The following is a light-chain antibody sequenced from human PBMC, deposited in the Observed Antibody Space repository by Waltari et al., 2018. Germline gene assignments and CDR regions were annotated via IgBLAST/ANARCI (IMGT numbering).Light chain of an antibody. J-gene: IGKJ1*01. CDR3: MQGTHWPWT. V-gene: IGKV2-30*01. Sequence: DDVLTQSPLSLPVTLGQTASISSTSSQGLVYRDGNIYLSCFHHRPGQSPRRLIHKISNRNSGVPDRFTGSWSGTDFTLRISRVEAEDVGVYYCMQGTHWPWTFGQGTRVEIK. CDR1: QGLVYRDGNIY. CDR2: KIS.